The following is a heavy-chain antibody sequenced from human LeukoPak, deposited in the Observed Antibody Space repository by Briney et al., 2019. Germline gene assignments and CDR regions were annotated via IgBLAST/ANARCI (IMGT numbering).Heavy chain of an antibody. CDR3: SRENGAFSPFGY. CDR2: ISPTGLT. V-gene: IGHV4-4*02. D-gene: IGHD2-8*01. J-gene: IGHJ4*02. Sequence: KTSGTLSLTCGVSGGSISNTNWWSWVRQPPGQGLEWIGEISPTGLTHYNPSLESRVTVSLDKSKNQLSLNLTSVTAADTAVYYCSRENGAFSPFGYWGQGTLVTVLS. CDR1: GGSISNTNW.